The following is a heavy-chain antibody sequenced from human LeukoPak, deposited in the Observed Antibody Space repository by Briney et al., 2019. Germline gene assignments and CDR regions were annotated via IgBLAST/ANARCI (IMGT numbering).Heavy chain of an antibody. CDR1: GYTFTGYY. D-gene: IGHD3-9*01. CDR3: ARDPQYFDWSAPYYYYMDV. CDR2: INPNSGGT. V-gene: IGHV1-2*02. Sequence: ASVKVSCKASGYTFTGYYMHWVRQAPGHGLEWMGWINPNSGGTNYAQKFQGRVTMTRDTSISTAYMELSRLRSDDTAVYYCARDPQYFDWSAPYYYYMDVWGKGTTVTVSS. J-gene: IGHJ6*03.